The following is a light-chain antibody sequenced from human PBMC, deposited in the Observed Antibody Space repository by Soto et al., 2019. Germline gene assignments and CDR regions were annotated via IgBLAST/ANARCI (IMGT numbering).Light chain of an antibody. CDR2: DAS. Sequence: DIQMTQSPSSLSASVGDRVTITCQASQDISNYLTCYQQKPGKAPKLLIYDASNLETGVPSRFSGSGSGTDFTFTISSLQPEDIATYYCQQYDNLWTFGQGTKVEIK. J-gene: IGKJ1*01. CDR1: QDISNY. V-gene: IGKV1-33*01. CDR3: QQYDNLWT.